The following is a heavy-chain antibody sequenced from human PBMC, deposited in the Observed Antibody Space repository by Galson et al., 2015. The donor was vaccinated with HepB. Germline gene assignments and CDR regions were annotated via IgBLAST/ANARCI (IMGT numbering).Heavy chain of an antibody. CDR3: TKDSGWEHHS. J-gene: IGHJ2*01. Sequence: SLRLSCAASEXXFXXXGMXXXRXGXXXGLXXXSGIXASGDHTYYADSVGGRFXISRDXYRNTLYLQMNSLRVDDTAVYYCTKDSGWEHHSWGXGTLVIVSS. CDR1: EXXFXXXG. CDR2: IXASGDHT. D-gene: IGHD1-26*01. V-gene: IGHV3-23*01.